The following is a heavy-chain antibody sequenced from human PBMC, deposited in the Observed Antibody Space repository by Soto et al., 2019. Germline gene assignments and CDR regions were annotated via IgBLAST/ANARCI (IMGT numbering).Heavy chain of an antibody. CDR3: ARARDENSCSDLVVHY. CDR1: GFTFSNYA. Sequence: GGSLRLSCAASGFTFSNYAIHWVRQAPCKGLEWVAVISCDGSHKYYANSAKGRLTISRDNSKNMVYLQLDSLRPDDMAVYYCARARDENSCSDLVVHYWGQGTLVTVCS. CDR2: ISCDGSHK. J-gene: IGHJ4*02. V-gene: IGHV3-30-3*01. D-gene: IGHD5-12*01.